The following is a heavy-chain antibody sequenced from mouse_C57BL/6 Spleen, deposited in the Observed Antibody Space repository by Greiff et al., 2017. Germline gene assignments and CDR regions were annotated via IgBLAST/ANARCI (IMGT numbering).Heavy chain of an antibody. J-gene: IGHJ1*03. Sequence: QVQLKQPGAELVRPGSSVKLSCTASGYTFTSYWMHWVKQRPIQGLEWIGNIDPSDSETHYNQKFKDKATLTVDKSSSTASMQLSSLTSEDSAVYYCAREEIYYGNPWYFDVWGTGTTVTVSS. D-gene: IGHD2-1*01. CDR2: IDPSDSET. V-gene: IGHV1-52*01. CDR3: AREEIYYGNPWYFDV. CDR1: GYTFTSYW.